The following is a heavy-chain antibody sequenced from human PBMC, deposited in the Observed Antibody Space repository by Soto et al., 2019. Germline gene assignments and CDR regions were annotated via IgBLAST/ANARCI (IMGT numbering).Heavy chain of an antibody. CDR2: IALDGSVS. V-gene: IGHV3-30*18. CDR3: AKEFRHDNWFFEH. CDR1: GFTFSSHG. J-gene: IGHJ4*02. Sequence: GGSLKLSCAVSGFTFSSHGMQWVRQAPGKGLEWVAVIALDGSVSYYTDSVKGRFTVSRDNSKSILYLQMNSLRAEDTAVYYCAKEFRHDNWFFEHWGQGTQVTVSS. D-gene: IGHD3-22*01.